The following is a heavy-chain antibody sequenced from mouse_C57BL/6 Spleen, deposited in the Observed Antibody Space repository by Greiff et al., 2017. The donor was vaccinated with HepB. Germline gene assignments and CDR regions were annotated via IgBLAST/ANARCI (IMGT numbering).Heavy chain of an antibody. J-gene: IGHJ1*03. D-gene: IGHD1-1*01. CDR1: GFTFSSYA. CDR2: ISDGGSYT. CDR3: ARDGEFITTVVAPYFDV. Sequence: EVKVVESGGGLVKPGGSLKLSCAASGFTFSSYAMSWVRQTPEKRLEWVATISDGGSYTYYPDNVKGRFTISRDNAKNNLYLQMSHLKSEDTAMYYCARDGEFITTVVAPYFDVWGTGTTVTVSS. V-gene: IGHV5-4*01.